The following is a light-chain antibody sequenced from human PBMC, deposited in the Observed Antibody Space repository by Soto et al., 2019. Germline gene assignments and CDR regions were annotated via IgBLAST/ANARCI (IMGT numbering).Light chain of an antibody. V-gene: IGKV1-39*01. J-gene: IGKJ1*01. CDR3: QQSFSTPQT. CDR1: QNIANY. CDR2: GAS. Sequence: DIQMTQSPSSLSASVGDRVTITCRTSQNIANYLIWYQQKPGTAPTLLIYGASSLQSGVPSRFSGSGSGTDFTLTISSLQPEDFATYYCQQSFSTPQTFGQGTKVEIK.